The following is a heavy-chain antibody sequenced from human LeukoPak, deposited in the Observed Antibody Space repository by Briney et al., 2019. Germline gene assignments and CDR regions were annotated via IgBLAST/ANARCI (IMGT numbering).Heavy chain of an antibody. V-gene: IGHV3-23*01. CDR3: AKRGVVIRVILVGFHKEAYYFDS. D-gene: IGHD3-22*01. J-gene: IGHJ4*02. Sequence: GGSLRLSCAVSGITLSNYGMSWVRQAPGKGLEWVAGISDSGGSTNYADSVKGRFTISRDNPKNTLYLQMNSLRAEDTAVYFCAKRGVVIRVILVGFHKEAYYFDSWGQGALVTVS. CDR2: ISDSGGST. CDR1: GITLSNYG.